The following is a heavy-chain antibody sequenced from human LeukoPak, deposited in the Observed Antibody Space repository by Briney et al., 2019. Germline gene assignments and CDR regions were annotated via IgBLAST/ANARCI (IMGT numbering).Heavy chain of an antibody. CDR2: IIPIFGTE. Sequence: ASVTVSCKASGCTYSSYAMSWLRQPPGQGLEWMGGIIPIFGTENYSQKFQGRVTITADESTSTAYMELSSLRSEDTAVYYCATAAYYYDSSGYWGGYYYYYYMDVRGKGTTVTVSS. CDR3: ATAAYYYDSSGYWGGYYYYYYMDV. CDR1: GCTYSSYA. D-gene: IGHD3-22*01. V-gene: IGHV1-69*13. J-gene: IGHJ6*03.